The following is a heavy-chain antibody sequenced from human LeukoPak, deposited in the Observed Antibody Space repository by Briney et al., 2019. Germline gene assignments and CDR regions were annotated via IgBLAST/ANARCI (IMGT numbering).Heavy chain of an antibody. CDR2: IHYSGST. CDR1: GGSISSYY. V-gene: IGHV4-39*07. CDR3: PRDRRGYSGYDAFDI. Sequence: SETLSLTCTVSGGSISSYYWGWIRQPPGKGLEWIGSIHYSGSTYYTPSLKSRVAISADTSKNQFSLKLSSATAADTAVYYCPRDRRGYSGYDAFDIWGQGTMVTVSS. D-gene: IGHD5-12*01. J-gene: IGHJ3*02.